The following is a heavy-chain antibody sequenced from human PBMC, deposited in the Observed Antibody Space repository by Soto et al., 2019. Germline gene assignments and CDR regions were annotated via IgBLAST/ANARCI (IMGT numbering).Heavy chain of an antibody. CDR1: GASIIGYY. CDR2: IYNSGST. D-gene: IGHD3-22*01. Sequence: SSETLSLTCSFSGASIIGYYWSWIRQPPGKGLEWIGYIYNSGSTNYNPSLKSRVTISVDTSKNQFSLKLGSVTAADTAVYYCARHFYDSDGYYSYDYWGQGALVTVSS. CDR3: ARHFYDSDGYYSYDY. J-gene: IGHJ4*02. V-gene: IGHV4-59*01.